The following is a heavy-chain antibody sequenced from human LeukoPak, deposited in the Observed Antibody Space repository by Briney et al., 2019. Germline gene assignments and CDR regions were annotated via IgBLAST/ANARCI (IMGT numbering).Heavy chain of an antibody. CDR2: IKHRGST. CDR3: ARGIGYYDFWSGYYRDTASYYFDY. Sequence: KPSETLSLTRAVYGGDFRGFYLSWLRQPPGKGVGWVGGIKHRGSTHYNPSLKSRVTISVDTSKNQFSLKLSSVTAADTAVYYCARGIGYYDFWSGYYRDTASYYFDYWGQGTLVTVSS. CDR1: GGDFRGFY. D-gene: IGHD3-3*01. J-gene: IGHJ4*02. V-gene: IGHV4-34*01.